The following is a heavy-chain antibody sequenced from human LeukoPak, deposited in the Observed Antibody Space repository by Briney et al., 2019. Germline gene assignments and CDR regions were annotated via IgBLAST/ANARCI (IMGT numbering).Heavy chain of an antibody. Sequence: SETLSHTCTVSGASINSCPYYWTWPRHPAGKGLEWIGHIFTTGPGSCNPSLRRRVTISRDTSKNEFSLSLNSVTAADTAVYYCAGSWNAERSFDPWGQGTLVTVSS. CDR2: IFTTGPG. CDR1: GASINSCPYY. CDR3: AGSWNAERSFDP. D-gene: IGHD1-1*01. J-gene: IGHJ5*02. V-gene: IGHV4-61*09.